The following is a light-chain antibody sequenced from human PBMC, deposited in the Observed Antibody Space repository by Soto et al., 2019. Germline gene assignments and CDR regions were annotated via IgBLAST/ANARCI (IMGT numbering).Light chain of an antibody. J-gene: IGKJ2*01. CDR1: QSVSSSY. CDR2: GAS. V-gene: IGKV3-20*01. Sequence: EIVLTQSPGTLSLSPGERATLSCRASQSVSSSYLAWYQQKPGQAPRLLIYGASSRATGIPDRFSGSGSGTAFTLTISRLEPEDFPVYYCQQYGSSPRYTFGQGTKLEIK. CDR3: QQYGSSPRYT.